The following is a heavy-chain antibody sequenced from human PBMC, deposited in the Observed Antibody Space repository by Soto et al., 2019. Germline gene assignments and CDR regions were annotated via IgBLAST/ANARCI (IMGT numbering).Heavy chain of an antibody. D-gene: IGHD3-10*01. Sequence: QVQLQQWGAGLLKPSETLSLTCAVSGGSFSVFSWSWIRQPPGQGLEWIGDIDQSGSTHYSPSLNGQRTISVDASKKRFSLNLTSVTAADTAVYYSARRGRYNTVTMVPASDSWGQGTVVTVSS. J-gene: IGHJ5*01. V-gene: IGHV4-34*02. CDR3: ARRGRYNTVTMVPASDS. CDR2: IDQSGST. CDR1: GGSFSVFS.